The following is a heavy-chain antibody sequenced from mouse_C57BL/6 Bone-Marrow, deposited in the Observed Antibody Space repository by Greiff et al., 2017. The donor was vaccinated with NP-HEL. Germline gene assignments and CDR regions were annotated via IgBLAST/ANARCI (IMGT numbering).Heavy chain of an antibody. CDR2: IRLKSDNYAT. J-gene: IGHJ2*01. CDR1: GFTFSNYW. D-gene: IGHD4-1*01. V-gene: IGHV6-3*01. CDR3: TARTGSHYFDY. Sequence: EVKLVESGGGLVQPGGSMKLSCVASGFTFSNYWMNWVRQSPEKGLEWVAQIRLKSDNYATHYAESVKGRFTISRDDSKSSVYLQMNNLRAEDTGIYYCTARTGSHYFDYWGQGTTLAVSS.